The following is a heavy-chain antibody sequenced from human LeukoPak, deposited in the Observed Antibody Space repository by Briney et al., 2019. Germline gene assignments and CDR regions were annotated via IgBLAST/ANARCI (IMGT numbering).Heavy chain of an antibody. CDR3: AKRGYDSSGYYFDY. V-gene: IGHV3-23*01. Sequence: GGSLRLSXAASGFTFSSYGMHWVRQAPGKGLEWVSAISGSGGSTYYADSVKGRFTISRDNSKNTLYLQMNSLRAEDTAIYYCAKRGYDSSGYYFDYWGQGTLVTVSS. CDR1: GFTFSSYG. CDR2: ISGSGGST. J-gene: IGHJ4*02. D-gene: IGHD3-22*01.